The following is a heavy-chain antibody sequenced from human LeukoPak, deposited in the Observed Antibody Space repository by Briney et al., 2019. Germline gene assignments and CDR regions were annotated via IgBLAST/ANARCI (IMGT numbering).Heavy chain of an antibody. D-gene: IGHD3-22*01. CDR1: GGSFSGYY. CDR3: ARHNYYDSSGYSFIDY. CDR2: INHSGST. J-gene: IGHJ4*02. Sequence: SETLSLTCAVYGGSFSGYYWSWIRQPPGKGLEWIGEINHSGSTNYNPSLKSRVTISVDTSKNQFSLKLSSVTAADTAVYYCARHNYYDSSGYSFIDYWGQGTLVTVSS. V-gene: IGHV4-34*01.